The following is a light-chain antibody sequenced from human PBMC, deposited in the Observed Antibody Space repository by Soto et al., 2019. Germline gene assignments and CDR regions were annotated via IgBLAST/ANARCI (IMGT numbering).Light chain of an antibody. CDR3: QQYKSHWSWT. CDR2: QAS. Sequence: MTQSPATLSVSPGERATLSCRASQSVRSSLAWYQQKPGKAPSLLIYQASILQRGVPSRFSGSGFGTEFSLTISGLQPEDFGMYYGQQYKSHWSWTFGQGTKVDIK. J-gene: IGKJ1*01. V-gene: IGKV1-5*03. CDR1: QSVRSS.